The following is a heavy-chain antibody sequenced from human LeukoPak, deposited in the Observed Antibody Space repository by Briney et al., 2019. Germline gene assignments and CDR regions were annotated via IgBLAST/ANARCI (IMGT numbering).Heavy chain of an antibody. CDR3: ARDDGIGSGSYSFDY. Sequence: GASVKVSYKPSGYTFRTYGISWVRQAPGQGLEWMGWISVYSGDTKYAQKLQGRVTMTTDTSTSTAYMELRSLTSDDTAIYYCARDDGIGSGSYSFDYWDQGTLVTVSS. D-gene: IGHD3-10*01. J-gene: IGHJ4*02. V-gene: IGHV1-18*01. CDR2: ISVYSGDT. CDR1: GYTFRTYG.